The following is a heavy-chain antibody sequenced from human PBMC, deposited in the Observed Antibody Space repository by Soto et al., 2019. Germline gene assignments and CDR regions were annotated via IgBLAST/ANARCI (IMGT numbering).Heavy chain of an antibody. CDR2: IDYSGST. Sequence: SETLSLTCTVYGASIDSYYWNWIRQPPGKGLEWIGYIDYSGSTYYNPSLKSRVTTSVDTSKNQVSLKLSSVTAADTAVYYCAGPSYDSSGYSDYWGQGTLVTVSS. J-gene: IGHJ4*02. V-gene: IGHV4-59*04. CDR3: AGPSYDSSGYSDY. D-gene: IGHD3-22*01. CDR1: GASIDSYY.